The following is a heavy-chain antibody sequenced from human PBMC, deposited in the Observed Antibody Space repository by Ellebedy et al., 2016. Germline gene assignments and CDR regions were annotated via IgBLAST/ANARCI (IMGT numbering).Heavy chain of an antibody. CDR2: IYPGDSDT. Sequence: KVSCXASGYTFTSYGISWVRQAPGQGLEWMGIIYPGDSDTRYSPSFQGQVTISADKSISTAYLQWSSLKASDTAMYYCARQEQWLVLDYWGQGTLVTVSS. D-gene: IGHD6-19*01. CDR3: ARQEQWLVLDY. J-gene: IGHJ4*02. CDR1: GYTFTSYG. V-gene: IGHV5-51*01.